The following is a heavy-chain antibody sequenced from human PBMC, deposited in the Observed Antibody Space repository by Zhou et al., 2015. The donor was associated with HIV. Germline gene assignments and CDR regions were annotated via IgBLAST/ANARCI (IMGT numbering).Heavy chain of an antibody. J-gene: IGHJ5*02. CDR2: IGVVDDT. CDR3: ARGGVGSFDL. Sequence: EVQLVESGGGLVQPGGSLRLSCEASGFTFSNYDMEWVRQPTGKGLEWVSGIGVVDDTYYSDSVKGRFTISRDNAKNTVDLQMNSLRAEDTAVYYCARGGVGSFDLWGRGILVTVSS. D-gene: IGHD1-26*01. V-gene: IGHV3-13*01. CDR1: GFTFSNYD.